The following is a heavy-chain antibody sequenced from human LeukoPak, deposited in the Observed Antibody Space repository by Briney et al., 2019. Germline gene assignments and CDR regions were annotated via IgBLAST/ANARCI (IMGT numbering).Heavy chain of an antibody. V-gene: IGHV3-66*01. Sequence: GGSLRLSCVASGFGVLDHFMTWVRHTPGKGLEWVSVIYNDGRTNYAESVKGRFTMSRDSSKNMVSLQMNSLRAEDSAVYYCASPSYFGDYWGQGTLVTVSS. CDR3: ASPSYFGDY. J-gene: IGHJ4*02. D-gene: IGHD3-10*01. CDR2: IYNDGRT. CDR1: GFGVLDHF.